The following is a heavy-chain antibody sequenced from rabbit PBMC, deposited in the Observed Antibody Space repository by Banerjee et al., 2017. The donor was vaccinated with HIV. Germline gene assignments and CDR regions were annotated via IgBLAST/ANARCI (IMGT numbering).Heavy chain of an antibody. V-gene: IGHV1S40*01. D-gene: IGHD4-2*01. J-gene: IGHJ4*01. Sequence: QSLEESGGDLVKPGASLTLTCTASGFSFSTSYYMCWVRQAPGKGLEWIGIIYVPSGSAYYASWVNGRFTISSDNAQNTVDLQMNSLTAADTATYFCARDYGYAGDNYRAFNLWGQGTLVTV. CDR1: GFSFSTSYY. CDR2: IYVPSGSA. CDR3: ARDYGYAGDNYRAFNL.